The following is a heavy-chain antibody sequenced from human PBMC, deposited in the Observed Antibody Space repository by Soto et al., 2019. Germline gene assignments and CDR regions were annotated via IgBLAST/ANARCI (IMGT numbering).Heavy chain of an antibody. V-gene: IGHV1-8*01. Sequence: QVQLVQSGAEVKKPGASVKVSCKSSGYTFTSYDINWVRQATGQGLEWMGWMNPNSGNTGYAQKFQGRVTMTRYTSISTAYMELSSLSSEDTAVYYCARELTGRGAFDIWGQGTMVTVSS. CDR2: MNPNSGNT. CDR1: GYTFTSYD. J-gene: IGHJ3*02. CDR3: ARELTGRGAFDI. D-gene: IGHD1-20*01.